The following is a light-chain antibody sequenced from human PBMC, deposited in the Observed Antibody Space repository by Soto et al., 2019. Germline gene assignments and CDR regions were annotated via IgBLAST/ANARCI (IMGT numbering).Light chain of an antibody. CDR1: QTIHSY. CDR3: QESYSAMWT. Sequence: IHVTQFPSSLSASVGHRVTITCRTSQTIHSYLNWYQQQPGKAPKLLIHSASSLLSGVPSRFSGSGSGTEFTLTISSLQPEDFATYYCQESYSAMWTFGQGTKVDIK. V-gene: IGKV1-39*01. J-gene: IGKJ1*01. CDR2: SAS.